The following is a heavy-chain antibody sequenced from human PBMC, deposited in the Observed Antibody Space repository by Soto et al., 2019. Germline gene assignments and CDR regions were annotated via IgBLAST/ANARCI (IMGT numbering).Heavy chain of an antibody. D-gene: IGHD3-22*01. J-gene: IGHJ4*02. CDR2: ISWNSGSI. V-gene: IGHV3-9*01. CDR1: GFTFDDYA. CDR3: AKDTRSYYYDSSGYSDY. Sequence: GGSLRLSCAASGFTFDDYAMHWVRQAPGKGLEWVSGISWNSGSIGYADSVKGRFTISRDNAKNSLYLQMNSLRAEDTALYYCAKDTRSYYYDSSGYSDYWGQGTLVTVSS.